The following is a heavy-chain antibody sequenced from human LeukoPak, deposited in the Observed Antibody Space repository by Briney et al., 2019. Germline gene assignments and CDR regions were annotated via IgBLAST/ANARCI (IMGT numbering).Heavy chain of an antibody. CDR3: ARSRTMAGTWGGYFDY. D-gene: IGHD6-19*01. J-gene: IGHJ4*02. CDR1: GYTFTGYY. CDR2: VNPDSGGT. V-gene: IGHV1-2*07. Sequence: ASVKVSCKASGYTFTGYYIHWVRQAPGQGLEWMGWVNPDSGGTHRADKFQGRVTMTRDRSISTAYMELSRLRSDDTAVYYCARSRTMAGTWGGYFDYWGQGSLVTVSS.